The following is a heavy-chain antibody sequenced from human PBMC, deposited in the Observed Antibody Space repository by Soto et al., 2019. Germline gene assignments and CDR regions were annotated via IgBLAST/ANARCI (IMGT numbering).Heavy chain of an antibody. J-gene: IGHJ5*02. CDR1: GFSLSTSGVG. V-gene: IGHV2-5*02. Sequence: VSGPTLVNPTQTLTLTCTFSGFSLSTSGVGVGWIRQPPGKALEWLALIYWDDDKRYSPSLKSRLTITKDTSKNQVVLTMTNMDPVDTATYYCAHAVNIVVVPAAHSYNWFAPWGQGPLVTVSS. CDR3: AHAVNIVVVPAAHSYNWFAP. D-gene: IGHD2-2*01. CDR2: IYWDDDK.